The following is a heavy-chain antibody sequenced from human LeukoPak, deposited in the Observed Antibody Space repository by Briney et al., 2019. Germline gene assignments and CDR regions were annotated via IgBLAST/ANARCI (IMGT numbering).Heavy chain of an antibody. D-gene: IGHD1-1*01. CDR2: ISYDGSNK. CDR3: ARDSSTTGTTHDAFDI. Sequence: PGGSLRLSCAASGFTFSSYGMHWVRQAPGKGLEGVAVISYDGSNKYYADSVKGRFTISRDNSKNTLYLQMNSLRAEDTAVYYCARDSSTTGTTHDAFDIWGQGTMVTVSS. J-gene: IGHJ3*02. V-gene: IGHV3-30*03. CDR1: GFTFSSYG.